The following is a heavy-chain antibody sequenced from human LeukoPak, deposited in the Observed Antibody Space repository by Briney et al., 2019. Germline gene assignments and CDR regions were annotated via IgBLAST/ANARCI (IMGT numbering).Heavy chain of an antibody. V-gene: IGHV1-69*13. CDR2: IIPIFGTA. CDR3: ASLRLGELSLRGAFDI. CDR1: GGTFSSYA. J-gene: IGHJ3*02. Sequence: ASVKVSCKASGGTFSSYAISWVRQAPGQGLEWMGGIIPIFGTANYAQKFQGRVTITADESTSTAYMELSSLRSEDTAVYYCASLRLGELSLRGAFDIWGQGTMVTVSS. D-gene: IGHD3-16*02.